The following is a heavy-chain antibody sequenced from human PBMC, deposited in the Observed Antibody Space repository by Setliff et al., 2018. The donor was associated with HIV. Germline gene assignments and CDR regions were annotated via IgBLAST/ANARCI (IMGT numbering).Heavy chain of an antibody. D-gene: IGHD3-10*01. CDR1: GLTFNHAW. CDR3: VGAFLGF. J-gene: IGHJ4*02. CDR2: IQRNADGGTT. Sequence: GGSLRLSCAASGLTFNHAWMNWVRQAPGKGLEWIGHIQRNADGGTTLYGAPVKGRFTISRDDLRSTLFLQMNALETEDTAMYYCVGAFLGFWGQGTLVTVSS. V-gene: IGHV3-15*01.